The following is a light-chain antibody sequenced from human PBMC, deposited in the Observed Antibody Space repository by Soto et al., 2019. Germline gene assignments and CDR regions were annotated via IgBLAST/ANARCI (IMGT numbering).Light chain of an antibody. V-gene: IGKV3-20*01. Sequence: EIVLTQSPGTLSLSPGERTTLSCRASQSVSSNFLDWYQQKPGQAPRLLIYGASSRATGIPDRFSGSGSGTDFTLTINRLEPEDFAVYYCQHYGNSPPSVTFGPGTKVDIK. CDR3: QHYGNSPPSVT. CDR1: QSVSSNF. J-gene: IGKJ3*01. CDR2: GAS.